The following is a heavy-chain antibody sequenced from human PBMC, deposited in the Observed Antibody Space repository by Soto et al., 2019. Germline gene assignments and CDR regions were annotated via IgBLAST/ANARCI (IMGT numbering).Heavy chain of an antibody. J-gene: IGHJ4*02. CDR1: GYTFTSYG. Sequence: ASVKVSCKASGYTFTSYGISWVRQAPGQGLEWMGWISAYNGNTNYAQKLQGRVTMTTDTSTSTAYMELRSLRSDDTAVYYCARVARTVNYPNYFDYWGQGTLVTVSS. CDR2: ISAYNGNT. D-gene: IGHD4-17*01. CDR3: ARVARTVNYPNYFDY. V-gene: IGHV1-18*01.